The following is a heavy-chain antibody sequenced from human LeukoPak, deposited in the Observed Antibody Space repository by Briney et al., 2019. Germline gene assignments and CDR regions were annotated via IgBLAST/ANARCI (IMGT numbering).Heavy chain of an antibody. CDR2: ISAYNGNT. J-gene: IGHJ6*02. Sequence: ASVTVSFKSSGYTFTSYGISWVRQAPGQGLEWMGWISAYNGNTNYAQKLQGRVTMTTDTSTSTAYMELRSLRSDDTAVYYCARALRTSPYYYYGMDVWGQGTTVTVSS. D-gene: IGHD2-2*01. CDR3: ARALRTSPYYYYGMDV. CDR1: GYTFTSYG. V-gene: IGHV1-18*01.